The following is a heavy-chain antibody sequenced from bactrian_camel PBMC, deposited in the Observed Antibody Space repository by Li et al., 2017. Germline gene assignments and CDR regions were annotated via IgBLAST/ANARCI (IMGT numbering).Heavy chain of an antibody. Sequence: HVQLVESGGGLVQPGGFLRLSCTASGFTFDESDMGWYRQAPGKQCELVSMIRSDGATTHADSVKGRFTISRDNAKKTVYLQMNSLKPEDTAVYYCAADRNLIAAMNWCWGQGTQVTVS. J-gene: IGHJ4*01. D-gene: IGHD4*01. CDR2: IRSDGAT. CDR1: GFTFDESD. CDR3: AADRNLIAAMNWC. V-gene: IGHV3S53*01.